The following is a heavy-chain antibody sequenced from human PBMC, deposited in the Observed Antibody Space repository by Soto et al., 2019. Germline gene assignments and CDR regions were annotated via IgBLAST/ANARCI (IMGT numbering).Heavy chain of an antibody. D-gene: IGHD3-22*01. CDR1: GFTVISNY. CDR3: ARDRVESGYPEYFQH. V-gene: IGHV3-53*01. Sequence: PGGSLTLSCAASGFTVISNYLSWVRQAPGKGLEWVSVIYSGGSTYYADSVKGRFTISRDNSKNTLYLQMNSLRAEDTAVYYCARDRVESGYPEYFQHWGQGT. CDR2: IYSGGST. J-gene: IGHJ1*01.